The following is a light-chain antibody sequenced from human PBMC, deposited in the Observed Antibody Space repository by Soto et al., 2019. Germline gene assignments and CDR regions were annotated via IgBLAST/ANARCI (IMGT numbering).Light chain of an antibody. CDR2: DNN. Sequence: QSVLTQPPSASGTPGQRVTISCSGSSSNIGTNTVNWYQQLPGTAPKLLIYDNNHRPSGVPDRFSGSKSGTSASLAISGLQSEPEADYYCAAWDDSLNGWVFGGGTKVTV. J-gene: IGLJ3*02. V-gene: IGLV1-44*01. CDR3: AAWDDSLNGWV. CDR1: SSNIGTNT.